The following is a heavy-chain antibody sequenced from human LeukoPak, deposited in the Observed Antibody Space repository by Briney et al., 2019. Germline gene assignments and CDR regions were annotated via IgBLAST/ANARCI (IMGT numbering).Heavy chain of an antibody. CDR1: VFTFSSYG. CDR3: ARDWGRGTSGSGWYNWFDP. CDR2: IRSDGNKK. D-gene: IGHD6-19*01. V-gene: IGHV3-30*02. J-gene: IGHJ5*02. Sequence: GGSLRLSCAASVFTFSSYGMYWVRQAPGKGLEWVAFIRSDGNKKYYADSVKGRFTISRDNSRNTLYLQMNSLRVEDTAIYYCARDWGRGTSGSGWYNWFDPWGQGTLVTVSS.